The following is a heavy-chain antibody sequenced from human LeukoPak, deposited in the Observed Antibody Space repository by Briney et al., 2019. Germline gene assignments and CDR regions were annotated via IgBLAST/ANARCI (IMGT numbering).Heavy chain of an antibody. V-gene: IGHV4-34*01. CDR2: INHSGST. D-gene: IGHD3-22*01. J-gene: IGHJ4*02. Sequence: SETLSLACAVYGGSFSGFYWSWIRQPPGKGLEWIGEINHSGSTNYNPSLKSRVTISVDTSKNQFSLKLSSVTAADTAVYYCVTYYFDSSGPKKNYWGQGTLVTVSS. CDR1: GGSFSGFY. CDR3: VTYYFDSSGPKKNY.